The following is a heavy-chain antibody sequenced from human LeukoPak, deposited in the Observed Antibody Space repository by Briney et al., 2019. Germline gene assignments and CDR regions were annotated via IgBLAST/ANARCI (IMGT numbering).Heavy chain of an antibody. V-gene: IGHV3-33*06. CDR3: AKQGYTSSWLYFDY. J-gene: IGHJ4*02. Sequence: GRSLRLSCAVTGFSLTSSGVYWVRQAPGKGLEWVALIWSDGSNEDHADSVKGRFTISRDISKNTVYLQMNSLRAEDTAVYYCAKQGYTSSWLYFDYWGQGTLVTVSS. CDR2: IWSDGSNE. CDR1: GFSLTSSG. D-gene: IGHD2-2*01.